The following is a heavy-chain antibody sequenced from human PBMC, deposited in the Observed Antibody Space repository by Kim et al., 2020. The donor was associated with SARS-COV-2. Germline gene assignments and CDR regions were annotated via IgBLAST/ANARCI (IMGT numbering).Heavy chain of an antibody. CDR3: ARDAHSSSWYGYYFDY. J-gene: IGHJ4*02. V-gene: IGHV3-30*07. Sequence: SVKGRFTISRDNSKNTLYLRINSLRAEDTAVYYCARDAHSSSWYGYYFDYWGQGTLVTVSS. D-gene: IGHD6-13*01.